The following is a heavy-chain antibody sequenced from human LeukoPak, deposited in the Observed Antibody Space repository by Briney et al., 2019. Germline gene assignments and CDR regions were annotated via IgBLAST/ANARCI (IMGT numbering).Heavy chain of an antibody. Sequence: PGGSLRLSCAASGFTFSNAWMSWVRQAPGKGLEWVGRIKSKTDGGTTDYAAPVKGRFTISRDDSKNTLYLQMNSLKTEDTAVYYCTTALITMIVVVDYWGQGALVTVSS. CDR1: GFTFSNAW. CDR2: IKSKTDGGTT. V-gene: IGHV3-15*01. D-gene: IGHD3-22*01. J-gene: IGHJ4*02. CDR3: TTALITMIVVVDY.